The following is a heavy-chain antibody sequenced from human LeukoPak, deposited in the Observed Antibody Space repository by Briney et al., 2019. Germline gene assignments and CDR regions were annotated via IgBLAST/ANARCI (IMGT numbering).Heavy chain of an antibody. CDR1: GGTFSSYS. CDR3: ARDQGRVVVVPAATNDFDY. V-gene: IGHV3-21*01. CDR2: ISSSSSYI. Sequence: SCKASGGTFSSYSMNWVRQAPGKGLEWVSSISSSSSYIYYADSVKGRFTISRDNAKNSLYLQMNSLRAEDTAVYYCARDQGRVVVVPAATNDFDYWGQGTLVTVSS. J-gene: IGHJ4*02. D-gene: IGHD2-2*01.